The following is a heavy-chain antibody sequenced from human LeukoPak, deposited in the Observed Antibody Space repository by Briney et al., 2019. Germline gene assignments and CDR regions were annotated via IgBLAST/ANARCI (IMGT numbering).Heavy chain of an antibody. CDR2: IYYSGST. J-gene: IGHJ4*02. D-gene: IGHD4-17*01. CDR3: ARGDGDYGGVDY. CDR1: GGSISSGGYY. V-gene: IGHV4-31*03. Sequence: SETLSLTCTVSGGSISSGGYYWSWIRQHPGKGLEWIGYIYYSGSTYYNPSLKSRVTISVDRSKNQFSLKLSSVTAADTAVYYCARGDGDYGGVDYWGQGTLVTVSS.